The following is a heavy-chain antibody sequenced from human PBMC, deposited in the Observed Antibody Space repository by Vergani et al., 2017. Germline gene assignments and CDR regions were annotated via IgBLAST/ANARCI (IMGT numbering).Heavy chain of an antibody. V-gene: IGHV3-23*01. CDR1: GFIFSSYA. CDR3: AREKRITMVRGVINEY. J-gene: IGHJ4*02. Sequence: EVQLLESGGGLVQPGGSLRLSCAASGFIFSSYAMSWVRQAPGKGLEWVSAISGSGGSTYYADSVKGRFTISRDNSKNTLYLQMNSLRAEDTAVYYCAREKRITMVRGVINEYWGQGTLVTVSS. CDR2: ISGSGGST. D-gene: IGHD3-10*01.